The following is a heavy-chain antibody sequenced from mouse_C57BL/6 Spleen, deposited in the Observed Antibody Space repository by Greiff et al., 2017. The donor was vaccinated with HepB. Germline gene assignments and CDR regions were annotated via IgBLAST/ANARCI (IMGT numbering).Heavy chain of an antibody. J-gene: IGHJ2*01. CDR2: IYPRSGNT. CDR3: AYGNYENFDY. V-gene: IGHV1-81*01. D-gene: IGHD2-1*01. Sequence: QVQLKESGAELARPGASVKLSCKASGYTFTSYGISWVKQRTGQGLEWIGEIYPRSGNTYYNEKFKGKATLTADKSSSTAYMELRSLTSEDSAVYFCAYGNYENFDYWGQGTTLTVSS. CDR1: GYTFTSYG.